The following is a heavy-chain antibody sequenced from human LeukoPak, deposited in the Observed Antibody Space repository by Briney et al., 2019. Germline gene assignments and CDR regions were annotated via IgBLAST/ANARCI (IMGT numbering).Heavy chain of an antibody. CDR2: IRQDGTEK. Sequence: GGSLRLSCAASGFTFSTYWMSWVRQAPGKGLEWVANIRQDGTEKYYVDSLNGRFTISRDNAKNSLYLQMNSLRAEDTAVYYCANDFDYWGQGTLVTVSS. CDR1: GFTFSTYW. V-gene: IGHV3-7*01. J-gene: IGHJ4*02. CDR3: ANDFDY.